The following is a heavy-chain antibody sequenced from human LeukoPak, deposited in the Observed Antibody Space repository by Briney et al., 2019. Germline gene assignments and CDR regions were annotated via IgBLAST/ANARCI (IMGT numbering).Heavy chain of an antibody. V-gene: IGHV4-4*07. CDR1: GGSISNYY. D-gene: IGHD3-22*01. Sequence: PSETVSLTCSVSGGSISNYYWTWIRQPAGKGLEWIGRIYTSGSTNYNPSLKSRVTMSVDTSKNQFSLKMSSVTAADTAVYYCARGYYDSSGYSFDYWGQGTLVTVSS. CDR3: ARGYYDSSGYSFDY. CDR2: IYTSGST. J-gene: IGHJ4*02.